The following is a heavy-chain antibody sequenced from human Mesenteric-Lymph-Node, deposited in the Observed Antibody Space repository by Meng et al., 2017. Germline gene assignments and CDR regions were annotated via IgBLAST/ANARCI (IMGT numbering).Heavy chain of an antibody. CDR1: GFTFSDYY. CDR3: ARESGIAAAGPPRTYYYYGMDV. CDR2: ISNSGSTI. J-gene: IGHJ6*02. Sequence: GESLKISCAASGFTFSDYYMSWIRQAPGKGLEWVSYISNSGSTIYYGDSVKGRFTISRDNAKNSVYLQMNSLGAEDTAVYFCARESGIAAAGPPRTYYYYGMDVWGQGTTVTVSS. V-gene: IGHV3-11*01. D-gene: IGHD6-13*01.